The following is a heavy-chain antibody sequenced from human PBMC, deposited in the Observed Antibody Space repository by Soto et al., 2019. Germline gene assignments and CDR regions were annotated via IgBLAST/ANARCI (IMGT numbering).Heavy chain of an antibody. CDR3: AKDGETYSSSWYGDY. Sequence: GGSLSLSCAASGFTFSSYAMNWVRQAPGQGLEWVSAISGSGGSTYYADSVKGRFTISRDNSKNTLYLQMNSLRAEDTAVYYCAKDGETYSSSWYGDYWGQVTLVTVPA. CDR2: ISGSGGST. J-gene: IGHJ4*02. CDR1: GFTFSSYA. D-gene: IGHD6-13*01. V-gene: IGHV3-23*01.